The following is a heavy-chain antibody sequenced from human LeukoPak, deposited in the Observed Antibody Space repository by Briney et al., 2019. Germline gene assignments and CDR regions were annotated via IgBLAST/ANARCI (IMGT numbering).Heavy chain of an antibody. D-gene: IGHD3-22*01. CDR1: GGSISIYY. CDR3: ARAIYDSSGYHFDY. V-gene: IGHV4-59*01. CDR2: ISDIGSI. Sequence: SETLSLTCTVSGGSISIYYWSWIRQPPGKGLEWIAYISDIGSINYNPSLKSRVTISVDTSKNQFSLKLSSVTAADTAVYYCARAIYDSSGYHFDYWGQGTLVTVSS. J-gene: IGHJ4*02.